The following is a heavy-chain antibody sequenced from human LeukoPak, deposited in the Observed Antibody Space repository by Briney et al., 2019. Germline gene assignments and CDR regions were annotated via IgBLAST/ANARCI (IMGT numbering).Heavy chain of an antibody. J-gene: IGHJ3*02. CDR1: GFTFSSYE. CDR3: AKDHDMVRGVIPDAFDI. V-gene: IGHV3-23*01. D-gene: IGHD3-10*01. CDR2: ISGSGGST. Sequence: GGSLRRSCAASGFTFSSYEMNWVRQAPGKGLEWVSAISGSGGSTYYADSVKGRFTISRDNSKNTLYLQMNSLRAEDTAVYYCAKDHDMVRGVIPDAFDIWGQGTMVTVSS.